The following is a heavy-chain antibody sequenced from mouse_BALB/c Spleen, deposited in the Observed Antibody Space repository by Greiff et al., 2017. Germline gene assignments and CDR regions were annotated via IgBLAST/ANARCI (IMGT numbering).Heavy chain of an antibody. J-gene: IGHJ2*01. CDR3: YDGYL. CDR2: ISYSGST. CDR1: GYSITSDYA. V-gene: IGHV3-2*02. Sequence: DVKLQESGPGLVKPSQSLSLTCTVTGYSITSDYAWNWIRQFPGNKLEWMGYISYSGSTSYNPSLKSRISITRDTSKNQFFLQLNSVTTEDTATYYCYDGYLWGQGTTLTVSS. D-gene: IGHD2-3*01.